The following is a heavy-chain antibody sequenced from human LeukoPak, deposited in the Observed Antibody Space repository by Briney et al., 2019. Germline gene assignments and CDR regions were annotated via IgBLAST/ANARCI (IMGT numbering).Heavy chain of an antibody. J-gene: IGHJ3*02. D-gene: IGHD3-22*01. CDR1: GFTFSSYA. Sequence: GGSLRLSRAASGFTFSSYAMHWVRQAPGKGLEWVAVISYDGSNKYYADSVKGRFTISRDNSKNTLYLQMNSLRAEDTAVYYCASRYDSSGYYFPWADAFDIWGQGTMVTVSS. V-gene: IGHV3-30*04. CDR3: ASRYDSSGYYFPWADAFDI. CDR2: ISYDGSNK.